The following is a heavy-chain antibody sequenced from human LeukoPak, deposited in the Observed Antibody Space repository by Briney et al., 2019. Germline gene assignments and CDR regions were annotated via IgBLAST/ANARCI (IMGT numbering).Heavy chain of an antibody. CDR3: ARIRWPTY. CDR1: GFSFSSYG. D-gene: IGHD4-23*01. CDR2: IRDDGSNK. Sequence: PGGSLRLSCAASGFSFSSYGMHWVRQAPGKGLEWVAFIRDDGSNKYYADSVKGRFTISRDNSKNTLYLQMNSLRAEDTAVYYCARIRWPTYRGQGTLVTVSS. J-gene: IGHJ4*02. V-gene: IGHV3-30*02.